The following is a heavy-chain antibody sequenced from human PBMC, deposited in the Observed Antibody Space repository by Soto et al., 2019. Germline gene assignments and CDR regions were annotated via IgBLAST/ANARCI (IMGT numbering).Heavy chain of an antibody. D-gene: IGHD3-22*01. Sequence: QVQLLESGPGLVKPSQTLALSCIVSGASLSSGGYYWNWIRQHPGKGLEWIGYIYFDGITYYNPSLESRVTMSIDASTNQFSLHLSSVTAADTAVYYCARDRYGDYYAYWGQGILVTVSS. CDR1: GASLSSGGYY. CDR2: IYFDGIT. V-gene: IGHV4-31*03. CDR3: ARDRYGDYYAY. J-gene: IGHJ4*02.